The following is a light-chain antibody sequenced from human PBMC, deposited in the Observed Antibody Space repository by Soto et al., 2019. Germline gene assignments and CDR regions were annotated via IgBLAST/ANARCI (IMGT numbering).Light chain of an antibody. V-gene: IGKV3-11*01. CDR1: QSASSY. CDR3: QLRSNWPPGFT. J-gene: IGKJ3*01. CDR2: DTP. Sequence: EIVLTQSPATLSLSPGERATLSCRASQSASSYLAWYQQKPGQAPRLLVYDTPNRATGIPARFSGSGSGTDFTLTISSLEPEDFAVYYCQLRSNWPPGFTFGPVTKVDIK.